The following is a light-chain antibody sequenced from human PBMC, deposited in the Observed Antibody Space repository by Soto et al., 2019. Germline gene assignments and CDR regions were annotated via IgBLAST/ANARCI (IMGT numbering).Light chain of an antibody. V-gene: IGLV1-40*01. Sequence: QSVLTQPPSVSGAPGQRVTISCTGSSSNTGAGYDVHWYQQLPGTAPKLIVYDNSNRPSGVSDRFSGSKSGTSASLAITGLQAEDEADYYCAAWDDTLDAQVFGGGTKLTVL. J-gene: IGLJ3*02. CDR1: SSNTGAGYD. CDR2: DNS. CDR3: AAWDDTLDAQV.